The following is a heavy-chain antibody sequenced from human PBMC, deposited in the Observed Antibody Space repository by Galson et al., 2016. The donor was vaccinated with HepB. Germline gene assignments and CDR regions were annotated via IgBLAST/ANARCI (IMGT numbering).Heavy chain of an antibody. J-gene: IGHJ2*01. CDR3: ARDWYFDV. CDR2: INSDGSRT. V-gene: IGHV3-74*01. Sequence: SLRLSCAASGISVSNSYMSRVRQVPGKGLVWVSRINSDGSRTSYADSVKGRFTISRDNAKNTLYLQMDSLRAEDTAVYYCARDWYFDVWGRGTLVSVSS. CDR1: GISVSNSY.